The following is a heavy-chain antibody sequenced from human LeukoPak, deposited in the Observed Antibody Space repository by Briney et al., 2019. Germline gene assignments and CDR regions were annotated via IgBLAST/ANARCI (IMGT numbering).Heavy chain of an antibody. V-gene: IGHV4-59*01. CDR1: GGSISNSY. J-gene: IGHJ3*01. CDR2: IYYSGST. D-gene: IGHD1-26*01. CDR3: ARGGPWERGDV. Sequence: SETLSLTCTVSGGSISNSYWSWIRQPPGKGLEWIGYIYYSGSTNYNPSLKSRVTISTDTSKNQFYMKLSSVTAADTALYYCARGGPWERGDVWGQGTMVTVSS.